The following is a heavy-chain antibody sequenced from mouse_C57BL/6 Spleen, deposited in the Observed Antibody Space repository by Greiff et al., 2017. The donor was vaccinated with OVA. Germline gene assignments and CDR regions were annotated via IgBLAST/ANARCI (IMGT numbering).Heavy chain of an antibody. D-gene: IGHD1-1*01. CDR2: IDPSDSET. CDR3: ARDYCSSLYYFDY. J-gene: IGHJ2*01. V-gene: IGHV1-52*01. Sequence: VQLQQPGAELVRPGSSVKLSCKASGYTFTSYWMHWVKQRPIQGLEWIGNIDPSDSETHYNQKFKDKATLTVDKSSSTAYMQLSSLTSEDSAVYYCARDYCSSLYYFDYWGQGTTLTVSS. CDR1: GYTFTSYW.